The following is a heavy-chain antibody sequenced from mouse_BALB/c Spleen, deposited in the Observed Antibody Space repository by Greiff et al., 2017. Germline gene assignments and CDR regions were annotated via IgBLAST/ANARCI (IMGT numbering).Heavy chain of an antibody. Sequence: EVQLQESGPSLVKPSQTLSLTCSVTGDSITSGYWNWIRKFPGNKLEYMGYISYSGSTYYNPSLKSRISITRDTSKNQYYLQLNSVTTEDTATYYCARKYYGSSYYFDYWGQGTTLTVSS. D-gene: IGHD1-1*01. V-gene: IGHV3-8*02. CDR3: ARKYYGSSYYFDY. CDR2: ISYSGST. CDR1: GDSITSGY. J-gene: IGHJ2*01.